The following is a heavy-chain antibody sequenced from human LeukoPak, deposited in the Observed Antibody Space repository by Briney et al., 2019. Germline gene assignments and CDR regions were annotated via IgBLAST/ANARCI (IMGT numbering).Heavy chain of an antibody. D-gene: IGHD3-3*01. CDR1: GFTFSSYA. J-gene: IGHJ4*02. Sequence: GGSLRLSCAASGFTFSSYAMSWVRQAPGKGLEWVSAISGSGGSTYYADSVKGRFTISRDNSKNTLYLQMNSLRAEDTAVYYCAKVAIFGVVIPFYFDYWGQGTLGHVSS. CDR2: ISGSGGST. V-gene: IGHV3-23*01. CDR3: AKVAIFGVVIPFYFDY.